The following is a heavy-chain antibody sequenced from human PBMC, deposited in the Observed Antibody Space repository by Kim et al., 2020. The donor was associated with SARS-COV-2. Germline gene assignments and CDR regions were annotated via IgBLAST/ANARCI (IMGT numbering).Heavy chain of an antibody. CDR1: GFSFGAHA. V-gene: IGHV3-30*03. CDR3: VRDQDYSFDY. Sequence: GGSLRLSCAASGFSFGAHAMHWARQAPGKGLEWLTIILHDGSTQFYSDSVKGRFTGSRDNSKNTLYLDLTSLRVEDTGVYFCVRDQDYSFDYWGQGTLVT. D-gene: IGHD4-4*01. CDR2: ILHDGSTQ. J-gene: IGHJ4*02.